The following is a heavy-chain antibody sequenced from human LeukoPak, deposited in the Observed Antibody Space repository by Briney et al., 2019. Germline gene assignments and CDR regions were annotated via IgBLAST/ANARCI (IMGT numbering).Heavy chain of an antibody. Sequence: TGGSLRLSCAASGFTFSSYGMHWVRQAPGKGPEWVAFIRYDASKEYYADSVKGRFTISRDNSMDTLYLQMNSLRTEDTAVYFCAKDRGIAAAGTLHYWGQGTLVTVSS. J-gene: IGHJ4*02. CDR2: IRYDASKE. CDR3: AKDRGIAAAGTLHY. V-gene: IGHV3-30*02. D-gene: IGHD6-13*01. CDR1: GFTFSSYG.